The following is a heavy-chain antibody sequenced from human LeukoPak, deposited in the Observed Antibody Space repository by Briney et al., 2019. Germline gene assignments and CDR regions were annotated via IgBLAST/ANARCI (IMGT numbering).Heavy chain of an antibody. D-gene: IGHD3-22*01. CDR3: ARYYYDSSGYLTDWFDP. CDR1: GGSISSGSYC. J-gene: IGHJ5*02. CDR2: IYTSGST. V-gene: IGHV4-61*09. Sequence: SQTLSLTCTVSGGSISSGSYCWSWIRQPAGKGLEWIGHIYTSGSTNYNPSLKSRLTISVDMSKNQFSLKLSSVTAADTAVYYCARYYYDSSGYLTDWFDPWGQGTLVTVSS.